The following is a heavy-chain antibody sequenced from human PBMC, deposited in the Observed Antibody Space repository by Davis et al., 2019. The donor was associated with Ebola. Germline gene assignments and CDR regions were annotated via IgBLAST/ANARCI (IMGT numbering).Heavy chain of an antibody. D-gene: IGHD5-18*01. CDR3: ARGRGMIHLWLFDY. J-gene: IGHJ4*02. Sequence: AASVKVSCKASGYTFTAYFMHWVRRAPGQGLEWMGWISAYNGNTNYAQKLQGRVTMTTDTSTSTAYMELRSLRSDDTAVYYCARGRGMIHLWLFDYWGQGTLVTVSS. CDR1: GYTFTAYF. V-gene: IGHV1-18*04. CDR2: ISAYNGNT.